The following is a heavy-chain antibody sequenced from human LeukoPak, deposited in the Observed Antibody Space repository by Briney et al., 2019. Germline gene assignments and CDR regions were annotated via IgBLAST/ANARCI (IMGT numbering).Heavy chain of an antibody. CDR1: GYTFTDYY. CDR3: ARDLRGSSSWYTSGSFDI. CDR2: VDPEDGET. J-gene: IGHJ3*02. V-gene: IGHV1-69-2*01. Sequence: GASVKVSCKAFGYTFTDYYIHWVKEAPGKGLEWMGRVDPEDGETTYAEKFQGRVTITADTSTDTAYMELNNLRSEDTAVYYCARDLRGSSSWYTSGSFDIWGQGTMVTVSS. D-gene: IGHD6-13*01.